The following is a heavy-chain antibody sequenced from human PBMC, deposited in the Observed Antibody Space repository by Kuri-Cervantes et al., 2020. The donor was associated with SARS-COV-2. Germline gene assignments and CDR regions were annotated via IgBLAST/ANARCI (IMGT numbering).Heavy chain of an antibody. CDR1: GFTFSSYA. J-gene: IGHJ4*02. V-gene: IGHV3-7*01. CDR3: ARDLGAFDY. D-gene: IGHD3-16*01. Sequence: GESLKISCAASGFTFSSYAMSWVRQAPGKGLEWVANIKQDGSEKYYVDSVKGRFTISRDNAKKSLYLQMNSLRAEDTAVYYCARDLGAFDYWGQGTLVTVSS. CDR2: IKQDGSEK.